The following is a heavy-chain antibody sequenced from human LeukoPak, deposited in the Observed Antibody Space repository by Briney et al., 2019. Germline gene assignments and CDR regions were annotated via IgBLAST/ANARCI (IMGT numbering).Heavy chain of an antibody. Sequence: SETLSLTCTVSGGSISSGDYYWSWIRQPPGKGLEWIGYIYYSGSTYYNPSLKSRVTISVDTSMNQSSLKLSSVTAADTAVYYCARDDGFVDYWGQGTLVTVSS. CDR2: IYYSGST. J-gene: IGHJ4*02. CDR3: ARDDGFVDY. CDR1: GGSISSGDYY. V-gene: IGHV4-30-4*01. D-gene: IGHD3-10*01.